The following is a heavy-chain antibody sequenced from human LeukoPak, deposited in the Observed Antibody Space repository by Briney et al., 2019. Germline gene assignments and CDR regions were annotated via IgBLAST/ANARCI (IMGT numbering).Heavy chain of an antibody. CDR2: IYYSGST. CDR1: GGSISSYY. J-gene: IGHJ4*02. CDR3: ASLTRTYYFDY. V-gene: IGHV4-59*01. Sequence: SETLSLTCTVSGGSISSYYWSWIRQPPGKGLEWIGYIYYSGSTNYNPSLKGRVTMSVDTSKNQFSLKLSSVTTADTAVYYCASLTRTYYFDYWGQRTLVTVSS. D-gene: IGHD2-8*01.